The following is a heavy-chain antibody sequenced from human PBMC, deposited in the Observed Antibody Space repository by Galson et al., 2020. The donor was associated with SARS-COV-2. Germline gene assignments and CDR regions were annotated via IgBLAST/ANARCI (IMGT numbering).Heavy chain of an antibody. J-gene: IGHJ5*02. Sequence: ASETLSLTCTVSGGSISSSSYYWGWIRQPPGKGLEWIGSIYYSGSTYYNPSLKSRVTISVDTSKNQFSLKLSSVTAADTAVYYCAREEKVVPAASTPFVLPGSYFPGVFDPWGQGTLVTVSS. V-gene: IGHV4-39*07. CDR3: AREEKVVPAASTPFVLPGSYFPGVFDP. D-gene: IGHD2-2*01. CDR2: IYYSGST. CDR1: GGSISSSSYY.